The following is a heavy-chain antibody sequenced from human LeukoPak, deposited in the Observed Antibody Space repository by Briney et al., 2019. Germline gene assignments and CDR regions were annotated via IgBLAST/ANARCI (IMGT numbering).Heavy chain of an antibody. CDR2: IYTSGST. CDR3: ARERMIDSSGYRDAFDI. V-gene: IGHV4-61*02. CDR1: GGSISSSSYY. D-gene: IGHD3-22*01. Sequence: SETLSLTCTVSGGSISSSSYYWGWIRQPAGKGLEWIGRIYTSGSTNYNPSLKSRVTISVDTSKNQFSLKLSSVTAADTAVYYCARERMIDSSGYRDAFDIWGQGTMVTVSS. J-gene: IGHJ3*02.